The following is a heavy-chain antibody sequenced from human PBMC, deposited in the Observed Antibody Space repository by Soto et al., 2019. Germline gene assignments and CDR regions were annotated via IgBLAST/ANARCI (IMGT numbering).Heavy chain of an antibody. CDR2: ISAYNGNT. V-gene: IGHV1-18*04. CDR3: ARDEVPAANWLDR. CDR1: GYTFTSYG. J-gene: IGHJ5*02. D-gene: IGHD2-2*01. Sequence: ASVKVSCKASGYTFTSYGISWVRQAPGQGLEWMGWISAYNGNTKYAQNLQGRVTMTSDTSTTTAYMELRNLRSDDTAVYYCARDEVPAANWLDRWGQGTLVTVS.